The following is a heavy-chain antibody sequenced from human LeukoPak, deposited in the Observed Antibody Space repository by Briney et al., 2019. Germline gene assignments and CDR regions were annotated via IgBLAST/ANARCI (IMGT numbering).Heavy chain of an antibody. V-gene: IGHV3-30*02. CDR2: IWYDGSNK. Sequence: GGSLRLSCVVSGFTFSSYWMSWVRQAPGKGLEWVAFIWYDGSNKYYADSVKGRFTISRDNSRNTLYLQMNSLRVEDTAVYYCAKDWSGDHPTYFDYWGQGTLVTVSS. CDR1: GFTFSSYW. D-gene: IGHD7-27*01. CDR3: AKDWSGDHPTYFDY. J-gene: IGHJ4*02.